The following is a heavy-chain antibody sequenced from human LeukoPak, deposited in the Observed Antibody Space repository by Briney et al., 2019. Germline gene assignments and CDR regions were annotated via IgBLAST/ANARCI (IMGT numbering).Heavy chain of an antibody. Sequence: GGSLRLSCTSSGFTFGTYAVSWFRQAPGKGLEWVAFIRSKTFGGTTEYAASVEGRFTISRDDSKSIAYLQMNSLKTEDTAVYYCTRNSGRTDYWGQGTLVTVSS. V-gene: IGHV3-49*03. CDR2: IRSKTFGGTT. D-gene: IGHD6-25*01. J-gene: IGHJ4*02. CDR1: GFTFGTYA. CDR3: TRNSGRTDY.